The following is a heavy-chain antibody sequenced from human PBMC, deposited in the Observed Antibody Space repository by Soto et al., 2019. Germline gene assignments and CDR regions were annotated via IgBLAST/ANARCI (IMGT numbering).Heavy chain of an antibody. CDR3: AKDRERDAWYEDY. CDR1: GFSFSSYA. V-gene: IGHV3-23*01. Sequence: GSLRLSCVASGFSFSSYAMSWVRQAPGKGLEWVSVISGSDGSTYYADSVKGRFTISRDNSKNTLYLQMNSLRAEDTAVYYCAKDRERDAWYEDYWGQGTLVTVSS. J-gene: IGHJ4*02. CDR2: ISGSDGST. D-gene: IGHD6-13*01.